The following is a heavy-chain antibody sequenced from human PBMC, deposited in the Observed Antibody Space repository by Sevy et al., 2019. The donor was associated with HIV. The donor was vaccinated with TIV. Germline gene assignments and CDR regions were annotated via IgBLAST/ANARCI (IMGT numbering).Heavy chain of an antibody. Sequence: GGSLRLSCAASGFTFSSYEMNWVRQAPGKGLEWVSYISSSGSTIYYADSVKGRFTISRDNAKNSLYLQMKSLRAEDTAVYYCARASMSHAFDIWGQGTMVTVSS. CDR1: GFTFSSYE. D-gene: IGHD3-22*01. CDR3: ARASMSHAFDI. V-gene: IGHV3-48*03. J-gene: IGHJ3*02. CDR2: ISSSGSTI.